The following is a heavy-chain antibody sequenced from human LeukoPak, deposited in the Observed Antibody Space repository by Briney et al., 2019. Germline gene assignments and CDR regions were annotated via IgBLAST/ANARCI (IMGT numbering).Heavy chain of an antibody. CDR1: GFTFSSYA. CDR2: ISGSGGST. V-gene: IGHV3-23*01. Sequence: GGSLRLSCAASGFTFSSYAMSWVRQAPGKGLEWVSAISGSGGSTYYADSVKGRFTISRDNSKNTLYLQMNSLRAEDTALYYCAKRDMVRGVIYYFDYWGQGTLVTVSS. CDR3: AKRDMVRGVIYYFDY. D-gene: IGHD3-10*01. J-gene: IGHJ4*02.